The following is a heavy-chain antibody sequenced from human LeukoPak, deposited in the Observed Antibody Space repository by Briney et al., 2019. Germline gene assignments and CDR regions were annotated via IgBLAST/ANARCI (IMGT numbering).Heavy chain of an antibody. CDR1: GFTFDDYA. V-gene: IGHV3-9*01. CDR3: AKWSARQVGMWLHDLRAFDI. J-gene: IGHJ3*02. D-gene: IGHD5-12*01. CDR2: SSWNSGSI. Sequence: GRSLRLSCAASGFTFDDYAMHWVRQAPGKGLEGVSGSSWNSGSIGYADSVKGRFTISRDNAKNSLYLQMNSLRAEDTALYYCAKWSARQVGMWLHDLRAFDIWGQGTMVTVSS.